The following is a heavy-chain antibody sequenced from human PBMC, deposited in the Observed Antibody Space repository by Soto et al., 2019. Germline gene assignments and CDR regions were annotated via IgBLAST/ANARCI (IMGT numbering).Heavy chain of an antibody. CDR2: INSDGSRT. J-gene: IGHJ3*02. CDR3: ARGVRGAYGLDI. D-gene: IGHD2-21*01. Sequence: EVQLVESGGALVQPGGSLRLSCAASGFTFSSYWMHWVRQAPGKGLVWVSRINSDGSRTNYADSVKGRFTISRDNAKNTLYLQINSLRAEETAVYYCARGVRGAYGLDIWGQGTMVTVSS. V-gene: IGHV3-74*01. CDR1: GFTFSSYW.